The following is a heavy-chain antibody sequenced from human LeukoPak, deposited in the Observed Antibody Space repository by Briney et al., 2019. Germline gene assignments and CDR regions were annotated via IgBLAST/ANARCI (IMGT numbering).Heavy chain of an antibody. CDR2: INHSGST. CDR1: GGSFSGYY. CDR3: ARHGRDWYSSGWTPTYFDY. D-gene: IGHD6-19*01. V-gene: IGHV4-34*01. J-gene: IGHJ4*02. Sequence: SETLSLTCAVHGGSFSGYYWSWIRQPPGKGLEWIGEINHSGSTNYNPSLKSRVTISVDTSKNQFSLKLSSVTAADTAVYYCARHGRDWYSSGWTPTYFDYWGQGTLVTVSS.